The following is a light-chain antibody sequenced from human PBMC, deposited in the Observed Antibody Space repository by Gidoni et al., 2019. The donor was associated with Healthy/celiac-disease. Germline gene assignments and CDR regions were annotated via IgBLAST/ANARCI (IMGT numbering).Light chain of an antibody. CDR3: RQLNSYPLT. CDR1: QCISSY. V-gene: IGKV1-9*01. J-gene: IGKJ4*01. CDR2: AAS. Sequence: DIQLTQSPSFLSASVGDRVTITCRASQCISSYLAWYQQKPGKAPKLLFYAASTLQSGVPSRFSGSGSGPEFTLTISSLQPKDFATYYCRQLNSYPLTFGGGTKVEIK.